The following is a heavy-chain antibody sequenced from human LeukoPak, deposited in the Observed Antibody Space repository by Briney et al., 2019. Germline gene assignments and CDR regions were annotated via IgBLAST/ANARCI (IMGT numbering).Heavy chain of an antibody. CDR3: ARRPPDSSGYXXXFDY. D-gene: IGHD3-22*01. CDR2: IYYSGST. Sequence: SSETLSLTCTVSGGSISSSSYYWGWIRQPPGKGLEWIGSIYYSGSTYYNPSLKSRVTISVDTSKNQFSLKLSSVTAADTAVYYCARRPPDSSGYXXXFDYWGQGTLVTVSS. CDR1: GGSISSSSYY. J-gene: IGHJ4*02. V-gene: IGHV4-39*01.